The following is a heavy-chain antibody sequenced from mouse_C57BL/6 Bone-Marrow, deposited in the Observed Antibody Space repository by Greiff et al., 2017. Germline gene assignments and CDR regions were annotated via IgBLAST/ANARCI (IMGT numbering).Heavy chain of an antibody. CDR2: IDPSDSYT. CDR1: GYTFTSYW. CDR3: ARRGLRQGFAY. Sequence: QVQLQQPGAELVKPGASVKLSCKASGYTFTSYWMKWVKQRPGQGLEWIGEIDPSDSYTNYNQKFKGKATLTVDTSSSTAYMQLSSLTSEDSAVYYCARRGLRQGFAYWGQGTLVTVPA. D-gene: IGHD2-4*01. J-gene: IGHJ3*01. V-gene: IGHV1-50*01.